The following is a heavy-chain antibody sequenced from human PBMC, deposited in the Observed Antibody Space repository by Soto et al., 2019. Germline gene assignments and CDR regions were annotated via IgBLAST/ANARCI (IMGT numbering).Heavy chain of an antibody. D-gene: IGHD3-16*01. J-gene: IGHJ4*02. V-gene: IGHV3-30*18. CDR2: ISYDGSNK. CDR3: AKEGGEMASHFDC. Sequence: GGSLRLSCAASGFTFSSYGMHWVRQAPGKGLEWVAVISYDGSNKYYADSVKGRFTISRDNSKNTLYLQMNSLRAEDKAVYYCAKEGGEMASHFDCRGQGTLVTTSS. CDR1: GFTFSSYG.